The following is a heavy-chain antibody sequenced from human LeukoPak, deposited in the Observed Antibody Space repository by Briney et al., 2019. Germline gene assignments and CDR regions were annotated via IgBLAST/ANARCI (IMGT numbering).Heavy chain of an antibody. Sequence: SVKVSCKASGGTFSSYAISWVRQAPGQGLEWMGGIIPIFDTANYAQKFQGRVTITADESTSTAYMELSSLRSEDTAVYYCARARLLRFYDYVWGSSLDYWGQGTLVTVSS. D-gene: IGHD3-16*01. CDR3: ARARLLRFYDYVWGSSLDY. CDR1: GGTFSSYA. J-gene: IGHJ4*02. V-gene: IGHV1-69*13. CDR2: IIPIFDTA.